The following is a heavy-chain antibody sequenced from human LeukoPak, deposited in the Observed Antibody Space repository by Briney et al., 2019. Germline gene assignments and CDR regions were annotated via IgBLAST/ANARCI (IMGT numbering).Heavy chain of an antibody. V-gene: IGHV3-23*03. CDR1: GFTFSSYA. CDR3: AKESSGYYFDY. Sequence: PGGSLRLSCAASGFTFSSYAMSWVRQAPGKGLEWVSVIYSGGSTYYADSVKGRFTISRDNSKNTLYLQMNSLRAEDTAVYYCAKESSGYYFDYWGQGTLVTVSS. CDR2: IYSGGST. D-gene: IGHD6-19*01. J-gene: IGHJ4*02.